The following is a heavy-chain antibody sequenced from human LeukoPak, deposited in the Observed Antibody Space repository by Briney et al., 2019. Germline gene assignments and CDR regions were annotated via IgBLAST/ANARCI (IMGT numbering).Heavy chain of an antibody. D-gene: IGHD2-15*01. V-gene: IGHV4-39*01. CDR2: IYYSGST. J-gene: IGHJ4*02. CDR1: GGSISSYY. Sequence: SETLSLTCTVSGGSISSYYWGWIRQPPGKGLEWIGSIYYSGSTYYNPSLKSRVTISVDTSKNQFSLKLSSVTAADTAVYYCARLPGGGSSYFDYWGQGTLVTVSS. CDR3: ARLPGGGSSYFDY.